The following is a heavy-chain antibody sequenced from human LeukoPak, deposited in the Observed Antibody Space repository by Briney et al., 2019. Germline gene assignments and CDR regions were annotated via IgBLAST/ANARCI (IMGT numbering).Heavy chain of an antibody. CDR1: GFTFGNYA. J-gene: IGHJ4*02. Sequence: PGGSLRLSCEASGFTFGNYAMNWVRQAPGKGLEWVSTISGTGSSTYYADSAKGRFTISRDNSKDTLFLQLNSLTAADTAMYFCARVRSGHDNGDYWGQGTLVTVSS. D-gene: IGHD5-12*01. CDR2: ISGTGSST. CDR3: ARVRSGHDNGDY. V-gene: IGHV3-23*01.